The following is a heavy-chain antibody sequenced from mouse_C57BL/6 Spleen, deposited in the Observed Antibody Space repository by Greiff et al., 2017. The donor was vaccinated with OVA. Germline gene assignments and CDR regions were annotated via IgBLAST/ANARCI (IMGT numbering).Heavy chain of an antibody. D-gene: IGHD1-1*01. CDR3: ARRSRGSYYFDY. Sequence: EVMLVESGGGLVKPGGSLKLSCAASGFTFSDYGMHWVRQAPEKGLEWVAYISSGSSTIYYADTVKGRFTISRDNANHTLFLQMTSLRSEDTAMYYCARRSRGSYYFDYWGQGTTLTVSS. CDR2: ISSGSSTI. J-gene: IGHJ2*01. CDR1: GFTFSDYG. V-gene: IGHV5-17*01.